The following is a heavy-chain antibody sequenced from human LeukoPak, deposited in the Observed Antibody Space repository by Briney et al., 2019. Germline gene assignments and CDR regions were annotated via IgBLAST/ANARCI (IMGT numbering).Heavy chain of an antibody. J-gene: IGHJ4*02. V-gene: IGHV3-21*01. Sequence: GGSLRLSCAASGFTFSSYSMNWVRQAPGKGLEWVSSICSSSSYIYYADSVKGRFTISRDNAKKSLYLQMNSLRAEDTAVYYCARATTYDILTGYSDYWGQGTLVTVSS. CDR2: ICSSSSYI. D-gene: IGHD3-9*01. CDR1: GFTFSSYS. CDR3: ARATTYDILTGYSDY.